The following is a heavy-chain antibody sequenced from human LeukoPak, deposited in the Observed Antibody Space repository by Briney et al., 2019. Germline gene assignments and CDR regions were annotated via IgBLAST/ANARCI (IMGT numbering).Heavy chain of an antibody. CDR2: ITGTGGST. J-gene: IGHJ4*02. CDR3: AKDHGTAVAGFYY. V-gene: IGHV3-23*01. CDR1: GFSLSTYG. D-gene: IGHD6-19*01. Sequence: PRASLRLSCAASGFSLSTYGVSWVRQPPGKGLEWVSGITGTGGSTYYADSVKGRFTVSRDTSKNTLCLQMNSLRAEDTAIYYCAKDHGTAVAGFYYWGQGTLVTVSS.